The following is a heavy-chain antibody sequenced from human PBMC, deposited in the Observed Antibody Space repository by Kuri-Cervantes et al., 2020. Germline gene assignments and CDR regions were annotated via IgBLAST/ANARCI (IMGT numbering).Heavy chain of an antibody. V-gene: IGHV3-7*01. J-gene: IGHJ4*02. CDR1: GFTFSSYW. CDR3: ARAQVDIVATMEYYFDY. D-gene: IGHD5-12*01. CDR2: IKQDGSEK. Sequence: ETLSLTCAASGFTFSSYWMSWVRQAPGKGLEWVANIKQDGSEKYYVDSVKGRFTISRDNAKNSLYLQMNSLRAEDTAVYYCARAQVDIVATMEYYFDYWGQGTLVTVSS.